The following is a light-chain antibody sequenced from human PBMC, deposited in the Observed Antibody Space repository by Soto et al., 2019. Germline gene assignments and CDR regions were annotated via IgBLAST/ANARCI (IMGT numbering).Light chain of an antibody. CDR2: VAS. CDR3: QQYNNWPAGK. J-gene: IGKJ1*01. V-gene: IGKV3-15*01. Sequence: EIVMTQSPTTLSVSPGERATLSCRASQSVSSNLAWYQQKPGQAPRLLIYVASTRATGIPARLSGSGSGTESTLTIRSRQSKDSAGDYSQQYNNWPAGKFGQGTK. CDR1: QSVSSN.